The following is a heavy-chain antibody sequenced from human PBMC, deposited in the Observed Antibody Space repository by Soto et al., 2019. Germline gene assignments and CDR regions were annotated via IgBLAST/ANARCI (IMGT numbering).Heavy chain of an antibody. J-gene: IGHJ4*02. V-gene: IGHV5-51*01. CDR1: GYSFTDYW. Sequence: PGESLKISCKGSGYSFTDYWIGWVRQMPGQGLEWMGIIYPGNSDARYSPSFQGQVTISADKSISTAYLRWSSLKASDTAVYYCVRAAYFSDSSGYTRCFDYWGQGTLVTVSS. CDR3: VRAAYFSDSSGYTRCFDY. D-gene: IGHD3-22*01. CDR2: IYPGNSDA.